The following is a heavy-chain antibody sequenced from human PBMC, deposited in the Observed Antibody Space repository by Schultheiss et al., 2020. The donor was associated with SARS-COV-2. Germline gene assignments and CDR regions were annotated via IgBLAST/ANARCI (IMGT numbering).Heavy chain of an antibody. D-gene: IGHD3-22*01. V-gene: IGHV4-34*01. CDR1: GGSYRGYY. J-gene: IGHJ3*02. CDR2: INHSGST. Sequence: SETLSLTCAVSGGSYRGYYWSWIRQTPGKGLEWIGEINHSGSTSYNPSLKSRVTISVDTSKNQFSLKLSSVTAADTAVYYCARDRGYYYDSSGYYCDAFDIWGQGTMVTVSS. CDR3: ARDRGYYYDSSGYYCDAFDI.